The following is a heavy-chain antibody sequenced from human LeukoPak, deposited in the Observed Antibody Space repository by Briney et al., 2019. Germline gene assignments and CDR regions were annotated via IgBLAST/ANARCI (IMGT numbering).Heavy chain of an antibody. CDR3: AKDGVSRQLAPSYYYGMDV. Sequence: ASVKVSCKVSGYTLTELSMHWVRQAPGKGLEWMGGFDPEDGETIYAQKFQGRVTMTEDTSTDTAYMDLSSLRSEDTAVYYCAKDGVSRQLAPSYYYGMDVWGQGTTVTVSS. CDR2: FDPEDGET. CDR1: GYTLTELS. V-gene: IGHV1-24*01. D-gene: IGHD6-6*01. J-gene: IGHJ6*02.